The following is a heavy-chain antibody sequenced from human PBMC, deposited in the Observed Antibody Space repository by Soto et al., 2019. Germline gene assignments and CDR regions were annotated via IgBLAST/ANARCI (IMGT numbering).Heavy chain of an antibody. CDR3: AKVGKDLRCGGDCYSYWYFDL. J-gene: IGHJ2*01. CDR2: ISGSGGST. V-gene: IGHV3-23*01. D-gene: IGHD2-21*02. Sequence: EVQLLESGGGLVQPGGSLRLSCAASGFTFSSYAMSWVRQAPGKGLEWVSAISGSGGSTYYADSVKGRFTISRDNSKNTLYLQMHSLRAEDTAVYYCAKVGKDLRCGGDCYSYWYFDLWGRGTLVTVSS. CDR1: GFTFSSYA.